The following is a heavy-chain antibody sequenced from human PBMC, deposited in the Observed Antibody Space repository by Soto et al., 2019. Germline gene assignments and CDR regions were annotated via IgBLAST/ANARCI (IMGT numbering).Heavy chain of an antibody. CDR1: GFTFSSYA. CDR3: AKDRRYNGNRGWFDP. D-gene: IGHD1-20*01. J-gene: IGHJ5*02. Sequence: GGSLRLSCAASGFTFSSYAMSWVRQAPGKGLEWVSAISGSGGSTYYADSVKGRFTISRDNSKNTLYLQMNSRRAGDTAVYYCAKDRRYNGNRGWFDPWGQGTLVTVS. CDR2: ISGSGGST. V-gene: IGHV3-23*01.